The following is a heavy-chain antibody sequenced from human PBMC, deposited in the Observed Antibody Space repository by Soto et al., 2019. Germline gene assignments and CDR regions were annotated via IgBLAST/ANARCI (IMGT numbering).Heavy chain of an antibody. J-gene: IGHJ6*02. V-gene: IGHV3-23*01. D-gene: IGHD3-22*01. CDR3: AKDSHYDSRYYYYYGMEV. CDR2: ISGSGGST. CDR1: GFTFSSYA. Sequence: PGGSLRLSCAASGFTFSSYAMSWVRQAPGKGLEWVSAISGSGGSTYYADSVKGRFTISRDNSKNTLYLQMNSLRAEDTAVYYCAKDSHYDSRYYYYYGMEVWGQGTTVTVSS.